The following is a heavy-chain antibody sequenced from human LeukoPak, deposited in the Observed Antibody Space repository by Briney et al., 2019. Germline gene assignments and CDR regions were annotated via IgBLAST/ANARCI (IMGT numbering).Heavy chain of an antibody. J-gene: IGHJ4*02. CDR3: TRGDYYGSGGRPDYFDY. D-gene: IGHD3-10*01. CDR2: IRSKAYGGTT. Sequence: PGRSLRLSCTASGFTFRDYAMSWFRQAPGKGLEWVGFIRSKAYGGTTEFAASVKGRFTISRDDSKSIAYLQMNSLKTEDTAVYYCTRGDYYGSGGRPDYFDYWGQGTLVTVSS. CDR1: GFTFRDYA. V-gene: IGHV3-49*03.